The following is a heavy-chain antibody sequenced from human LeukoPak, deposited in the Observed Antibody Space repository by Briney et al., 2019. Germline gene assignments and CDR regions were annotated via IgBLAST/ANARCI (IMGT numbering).Heavy chain of an antibody. CDR3: ARASFTIFGVVNDIHWFDP. V-gene: IGHV1-69*01. Sequence: GSSVKVSCKASGGTFSSYAISWVRQAPGQGLDWMGGIIPIFGTASYAQKFQGRVTITADESTSTAYMGLSSLRSEDTAVYYCARASFTIFGVVNDIHWFDPWGQGTLVTVSS. CDR1: GGTFSSYA. D-gene: IGHD3-3*01. CDR2: IIPIFGTA. J-gene: IGHJ5*02.